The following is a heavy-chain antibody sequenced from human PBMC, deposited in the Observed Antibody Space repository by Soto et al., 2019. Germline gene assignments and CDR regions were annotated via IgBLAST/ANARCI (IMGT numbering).Heavy chain of an antibody. CDR2: IYYSGRT. V-gene: IGHV4-31*03. CDR3: ARTKDYSSSLDY. J-gene: IGHJ4*02. D-gene: IGHD6-6*01. Sequence: PSETLSLTCTVSGGSSSSGGYYWTWIRQHPGKGLEWIGCIYYSGRTYYNPSLKSRVTISVDTSKRQFSLKLSSVTAADTAIYYCARTKDYSSSLDYWGQGALVTVPQ. CDR1: GGSSSSGGYY.